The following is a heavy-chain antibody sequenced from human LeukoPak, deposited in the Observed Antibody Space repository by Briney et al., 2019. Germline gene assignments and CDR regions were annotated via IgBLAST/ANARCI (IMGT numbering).Heavy chain of an antibody. CDR3: ARALGYGPPDY. V-gene: IGHV4-59*01. Sequence: SETLSITCTVSGGSISSYYWSWIRQPPGKGLEWIGYIYYSGSTNYNPSLKSRVTISVDTSKNQFSLKLSSVTAADTAVYYCARALGYGPPDYWGQGTLVTVSS. CDR1: GGSISSYY. D-gene: IGHD6-13*01. CDR2: IYYSGST. J-gene: IGHJ4*02.